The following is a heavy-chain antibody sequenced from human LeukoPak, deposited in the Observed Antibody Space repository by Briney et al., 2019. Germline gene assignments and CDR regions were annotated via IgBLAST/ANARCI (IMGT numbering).Heavy chain of an antibody. Sequence: GGSLRLSCAASGFSFSDYQMTWIRRAPGKGLEWVSYISSGDSVTYYGDSVKGRFTISRDNTKKSLYLQMNSLRVEDTAVYYCARLPRHWAAFDIWGPGTMVTVSS. CDR3: ARLPRHWAAFDI. D-gene: IGHD7-27*01. J-gene: IGHJ3*02. CDR1: GFSFSDYQ. V-gene: IGHV3-11*01. CDR2: ISSGDSVT.